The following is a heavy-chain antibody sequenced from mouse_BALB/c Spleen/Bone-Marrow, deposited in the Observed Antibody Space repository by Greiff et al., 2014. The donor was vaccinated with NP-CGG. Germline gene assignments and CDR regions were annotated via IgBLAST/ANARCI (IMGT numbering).Heavy chain of an antibody. CDR1: GYSITSGYS. CDR2: INYSGST. J-gene: IGHJ2*01. D-gene: IGHD2-4*01. CDR3: ARRGSIMTYYFDY. Sequence: DVKLQESGPDLVKPSQSLSLTCTVPGYSITSGYSWHWIRQFPGNKLEWMGYINYSGSTNYNPSLKSRISITRDTSKNQFFLQLKSVTTEDTATYYCARRGSIMTYYFDYWGQGTTLTVAS. V-gene: IGHV3-1*02.